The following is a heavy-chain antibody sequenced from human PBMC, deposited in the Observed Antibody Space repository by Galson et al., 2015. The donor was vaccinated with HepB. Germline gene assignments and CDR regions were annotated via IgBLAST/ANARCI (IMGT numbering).Heavy chain of an antibody. D-gene: IGHD6-19*01. CDR1: GFTFSSYA. CDR2: ISGSGGST. Sequence: SLRLSCAASGFTFSSYAMSWVRQAPGKGLEWVSAISGSGGSTYYADSVKGRFTISRDNSKNTLYLQMNSLRAEDTAVYYCAKDGDGSGWYLSYYYGMDVWGQGTTVTVSS. V-gene: IGHV3-23*01. CDR3: AKDGDGSGWYLSYYYGMDV. J-gene: IGHJ6*02.